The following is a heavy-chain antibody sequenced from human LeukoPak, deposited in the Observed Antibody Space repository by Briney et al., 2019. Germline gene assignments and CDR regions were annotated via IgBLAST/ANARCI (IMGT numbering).Heavy chain of an antibody. D-gene: IGHD2-2*02. CDR1: GFTFSSYA. V-gene: IGHV3-64*01. CDR2: ISSNGGST. Sequence: GGSLRLSCAASGFTFSSYAMHWVRQAPGKGLEYVSAISSNGGSTYYANSVKSRFTISRDNSKNTLYLQMGSLRAEDMAVYYCARGGWVVVVPAAIDFDYWGQGTLVTVSS. J-gene: IGHJ4*02. CDR3: ARGGWVVVVPAAIDFDY.